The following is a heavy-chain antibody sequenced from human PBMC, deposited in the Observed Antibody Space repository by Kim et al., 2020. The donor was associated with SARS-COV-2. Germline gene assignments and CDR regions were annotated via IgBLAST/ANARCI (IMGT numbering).Heavy chain of an antibody. CDR1: GFTFSSYE. V-gene: IGHV3-48*03. CDR2: ISSRGMTK. D-gene: IGHD2-15*01. J-gene: IGHJ4*02. CDR3: ARTGSGRGNYFDY. Sequence: GGSLRLSCAASGFTFSSYEMNWVRQAPGKGLEWVSYISSRGMTKYYADSVKGRFTISRDNAKNSVYLQMNSLRAEDTAVYYCARTGSGRGNYFDYWGQVILVTVS.